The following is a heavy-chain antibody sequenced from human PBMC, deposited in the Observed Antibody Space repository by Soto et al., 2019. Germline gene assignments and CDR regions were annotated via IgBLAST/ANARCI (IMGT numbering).Heavy chain of an antibody. J-gene: IGHJ4*02. CDR3: ADDYSFEY. CDR1: GFTFSSYG. V-gene: IGHV3-30*18. Sequence: GGSLRLSCAVSGFTFSSYGMHWVRQAPGKGLEWVAVISDDGSNKYYADSVKGRFTISRDNSKNTLYLQMNSLRVEDTAVYYCADDYSFEYWGQGTLVTVSS. CDR2: ISDDGSNK. D-gene: IGHD2-21*01.